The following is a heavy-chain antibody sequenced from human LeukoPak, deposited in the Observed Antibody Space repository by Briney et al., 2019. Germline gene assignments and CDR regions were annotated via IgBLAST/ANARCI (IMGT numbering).Heavy chain of an antibody. Sequence: ASVKVSCKASGYTFTSYYMHWVRQAPGQGLEWMGIINPSGGSTSYAQKFQGGDTMTTETSPSTVYMELSSLRSEDTAVYYCAREKRRNFDYWGQGTLVTVSS. V-gene: IGHV1-46*03. CDR3: AREKRRNFDY. CDR2: INPSGGST. J-gene: IGHJ4*02. CDR1: GYTFTSYY.